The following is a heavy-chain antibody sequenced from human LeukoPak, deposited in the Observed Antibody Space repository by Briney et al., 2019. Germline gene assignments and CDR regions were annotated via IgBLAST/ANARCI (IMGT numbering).Heavy chain of an antibody. Sequence: SETLSLTCTVSGGSISSGSYYWSWIRQPAGKGLEWIGRIYTSGSTNYNPSLKSRVTISVDTSKNQFSLKLSSVTAADTAVYYCARGPYDYVWGSWDYWGQGTLVTVSS. J-gene: IGHJ4*02. CDR2: IYTSGST. CDR3: ARGPYDYVWGSWDY. V-gene: IGHV4-61*02. CDR1: GGSISSGSYY. D-gene: IGHD3-16*01.